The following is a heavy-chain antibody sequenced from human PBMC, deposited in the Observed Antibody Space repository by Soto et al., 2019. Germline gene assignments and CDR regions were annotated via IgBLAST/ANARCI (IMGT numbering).Heavy chain of an antibody. CDR2: IIPLLGVP. D-gene: IGHD2-2*01. V-gene: IGHV1-69*04. J-gene: IGHJ3*01. Sequence: QVQLVQSGAEVRKPGSSVRVSCKAWGGPARSYTLTWVRQAPGQGLEWMGRIIPLLGVPDYAQKFQGRLTIVADKSTNTAYMDLSSLTSDDTALYYCARERFCSSTACYRDAFDVWGQGTQVTVSS. CDR3: ARERFCSSTACYRDAFDV. CDR1: GGPARSYT.